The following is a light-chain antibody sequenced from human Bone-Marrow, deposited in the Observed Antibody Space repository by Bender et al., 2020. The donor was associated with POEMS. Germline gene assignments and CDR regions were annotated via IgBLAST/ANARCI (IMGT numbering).Light chain of an antibody. Sequence: QSVLTQPPSASGTPGQRVTISCSGGSSNIGAHAVNWYQHLPGTAPKLLIYSSHRRPSEVPDRISGSRSGTSASLAISGLQSDDESDYYCAVWDDSLNGWVFGGGTKLTVL. J-gene: IGLJ3*02. V-gene: IGLV1-44*01. CDR1: SSNIGAHA. CDR2: SSH. CDR3: AVWDDSLNGWV.